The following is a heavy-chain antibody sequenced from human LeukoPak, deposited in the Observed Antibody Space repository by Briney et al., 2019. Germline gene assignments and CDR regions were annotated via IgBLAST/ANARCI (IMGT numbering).Heavy chain of an antibody. J-gene: IGHJ4*02. Sequence: PGGSLRLSCAASGFTFSSYGMHWVRQAPGKGLEWVAFIRYDGSNKYYADSVKGRFTISRDNSKNTLYLQMNSLRAEDTAVYYCANFVEYCSSTSCYLGSGADYWGQGTLVTVSS. D-gene: IGHD2-2*01. CDR2: IRYDGSNK. V-gene: IGHV3-30*02. CDR1: GFTFSSYG. CDR3: ANFVEYCSSTSCYLGSGADY.